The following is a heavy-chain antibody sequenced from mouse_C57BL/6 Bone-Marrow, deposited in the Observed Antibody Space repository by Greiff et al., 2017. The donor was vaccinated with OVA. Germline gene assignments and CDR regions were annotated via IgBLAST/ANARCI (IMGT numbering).Heavy chain of an antibody. V-gene: IGHV1-81*01. J-gene: IGHJ2*01. CDR3: ARLFITTVVEYLDY. D-gene: IGHD1-1*01. CDR2: IYPRSGNT. CDR1: GYTFTSYG. Sequence: VQLVESGAELARPGASVKLSCKASGYTFTSYGISWVKQRTGQGLEWIGEIYPRSGNTYYNEKFKGKATLTADKSSSTAYMELRSLTSEDSAVYFCARLFITTVVEYLDYWGQGTTLTVSS.